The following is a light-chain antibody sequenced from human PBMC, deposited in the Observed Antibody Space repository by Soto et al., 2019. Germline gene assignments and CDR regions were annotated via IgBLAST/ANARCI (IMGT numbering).Light chain of an antibody. V-gene: IGKV1-39*01. Sequence: DIQMTQSPSSLSASVGDRVTITCRASQSIGRYLNWYQQKPGKAPNLLIYAASSLQGGVPSRFSGSGSGTHFTLTISSLQPEEFATYYCQQTYITPRTFGQGTKLEIK. CDR1: QSIGRY. CDR2: AAS. J-gene: IGKJ2*01. CDR3: QQTYITPRT.